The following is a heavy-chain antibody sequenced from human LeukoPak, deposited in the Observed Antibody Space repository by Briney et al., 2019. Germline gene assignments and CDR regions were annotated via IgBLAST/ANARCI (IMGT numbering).Heavy chain of an antibody. CDR3: ARGGTTACYYYYYMDV. CDR2: ISSSSSYI. V-gene: IGHV3-21*01. J-gene: IGHJ6*03. CDR1: GFTFSSYS. Sequence: KPGGSLRLSCAASGFTFSSYSMNWVRQAPGKGLEWVSSISSSSSYIYYADSVKGRFTISRDNAKNSLYLQMNSLRAEDTAVYYCARGGTTACYYYYYMDVWGKGTTVTVSS. D-gene: IGHD1-26*01.